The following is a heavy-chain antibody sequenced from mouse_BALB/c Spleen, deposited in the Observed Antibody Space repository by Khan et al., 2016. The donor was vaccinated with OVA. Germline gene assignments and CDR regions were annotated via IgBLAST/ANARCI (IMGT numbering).Heavy chain of an antibody. V-gene: IGHV1-4*01. D-gene: IGHD2-14*01. CDR1: GYTFTSYT. Sequence: QVQLKESGAELAGPGASVKMSCKASGYTFTSYTMHWVKQRPGQGLEWIGYISPSSGYTNYNQKFKDKATLTADKSSSTAYMQLSSLTSEDSAVYYCAREGAYYRSDGWFAYWGQGTLVTVSA. J-gene: IGHJ3*01. CDR2: ISPSSGYT. CDR3: AREGAYYRSDGWFAY.